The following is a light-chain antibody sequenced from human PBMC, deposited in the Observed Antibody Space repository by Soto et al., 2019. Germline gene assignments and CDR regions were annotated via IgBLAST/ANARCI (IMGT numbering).Light chain of an antibody. CDR2: GAS. CDR1: QSVSSSY. V-gene: IGKV3-20*01. CDR3: QQYDSSRT. Sequence: EILLTQSPATLSLSPGERATLSCRASQSVSSSYLAWYQQKPGQAPRLLIYGASSRATGIPDRFSGSGSGTDFTLTISRLEPEDFAVYYCQQYDSSRTFGQGTKVDIK. J-gene: IGKJ1*01.